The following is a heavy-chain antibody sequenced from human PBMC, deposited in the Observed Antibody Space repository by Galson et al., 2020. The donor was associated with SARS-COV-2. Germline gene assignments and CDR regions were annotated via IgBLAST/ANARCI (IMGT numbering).Heavy chain of an antibody. CDR2: INAGNGNT. D-gene: IGHD3-9*01. CDR3: ARVAADILTRPLDY. Sequence: ASVTVSCKASGYTFTSYAMHWVRQAPGQRLEWMGWINAGNGNTKYSQKFQGRVTITRDTSASTAYMELSSLRSEDTAVYYCARVAADILTRPLDYWGQGTLVTVSS. CDR1: GYTFTSYA. J-gene: IGHJ4*02. V-gene: IGHV1-3*01.